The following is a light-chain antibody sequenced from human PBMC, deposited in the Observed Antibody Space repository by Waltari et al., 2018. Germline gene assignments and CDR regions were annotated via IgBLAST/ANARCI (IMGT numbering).Light chain of an antibody. CDR3: SSDTSSSSYV. Sequence: QSALTQPASVSGSPGQSITISCTVTSSDAGGYNYVSWDQQHPDKAPKLIIYEVSNRPSGVSNRFSGSKSGNTVPVTISGRQAEDESDYYCSSDTSSSSYVFGTGTKVSVL. CDR2: EVS. V-gene: IGLV2-14*01. CDR1: SSDAGGYNY. J-gene: IGLJ1*01.